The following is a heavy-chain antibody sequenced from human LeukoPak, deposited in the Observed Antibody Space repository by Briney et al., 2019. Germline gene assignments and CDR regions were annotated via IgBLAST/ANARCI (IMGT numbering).Heavy chain of an antibody. V-gene: IGHV1-69*05. Sequence: ASVKVSCKASGYTFTSYGISWVRQAPGQGLEWMGGIIPIFGTANYAQKFQGRVTITTDESTSTAYMELSSLRSEDTAVYYCASLRYSSGWTDAFDIWGQGTMVTVSS. CDR1: GYTFTSYG. CDR2: IIPIFGTA. CDR3: ASLRYSSGWTDAFDI. D-gene: IGHD6-19*01. J-gene: IGHJ3*02.